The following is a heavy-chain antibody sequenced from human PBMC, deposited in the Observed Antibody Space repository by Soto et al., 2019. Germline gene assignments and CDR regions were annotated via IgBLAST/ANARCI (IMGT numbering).Heavy chain of an antibody. CDR3: ARGIAAAGTFDY. D-gene: IGHD6-13*01. Sequence: GGSVRLSCAASGFTFSSYSMNWVRQAPGKGLEWVSSISSSSSYIYYADSVKGRFTISRDNAKNSLYLQMNSLRAEDTAVYYCARGIAAAGTFDYWGQGTLVTVSS. J-gene: IGHJ4*02. V-gene: IGHV3-21*01. CDR1: GFTFSSYS. CDR2: ISSSSSYI.